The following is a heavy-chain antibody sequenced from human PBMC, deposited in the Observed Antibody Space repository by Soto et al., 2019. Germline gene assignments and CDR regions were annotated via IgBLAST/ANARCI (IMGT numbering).Heavy chain of an antibody. CDR1: GYTFTGYY. CDR2: INPNSRGT. V-gene: IGHV1-2*04. D-gene: IGHD3-10*01. J-gene: IGHJ5*02. CDR3: ARGRGITMVRGDAWANWLDP. Sequence: QVQLVQSGAEVKKPGASVKVSCKASGYTFTGYYMHWVRQAPGQALEWMVWINPNSRGTSYAQKFQGWVTLTRDTSISPAYMELSRLRSDDTAVYYCARGRGITMVRGDAWANWLDPWGQGTLVTVSS.